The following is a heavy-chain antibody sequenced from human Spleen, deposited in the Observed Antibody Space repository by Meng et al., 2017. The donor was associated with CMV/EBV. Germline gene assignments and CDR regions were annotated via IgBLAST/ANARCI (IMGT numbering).Heavy chain of an antibody. CDR2: INPSGGST. Sequence: ASVKVSCKASGYTFTKNYIHWVRQAPGQGLEWMGIINPSGGSTSYAQKFQGRVTMTRDTSTSTVYMELSSLRSDDTAVYYCAIHVMGDVGFSTYDPWGQGTLVTVSS. J-gene: IGHJ5*02. CDR1: GYTFTKNY. D-gene: IGHD3-3*02. V-gene: IGHV1-46*01. CDR3: AIHVMGDVGFSTYDP.